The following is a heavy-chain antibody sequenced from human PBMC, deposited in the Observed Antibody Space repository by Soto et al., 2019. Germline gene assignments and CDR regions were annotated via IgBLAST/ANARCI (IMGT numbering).Heavy chain of an antibody. CDR1: GGSFSSYY. CDR3: ARGEPRFMEWLLLSEYFDP. D-gene: IGHD3-3*01. V-gene: IGHV4-34*01. J-gene: IGHJ5*02. CDR2: INHSGST. Sequence: QVQLQQWGAGLLKPSETLSLTCAVYGGSFSSYYWSWIRQPPGKGLEWIGVINHSGSTNYDPSLTSRVTISIDTSTNQVSLTLSSVTAADTAVYYCARGEPRFMEWLLLSEYFDPWGQGTLVTVSS.